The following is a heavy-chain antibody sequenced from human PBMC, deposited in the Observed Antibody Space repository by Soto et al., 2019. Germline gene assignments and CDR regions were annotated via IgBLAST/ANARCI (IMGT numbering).Heavy chain of an antibody. Sequence: GASVKVSCKASGYTFTSHHMHWVRQVPGEGLDWMGMINPRSGGTNSPQKFQGRVTMTRDTSTSTVYMELSSLRSEDTAVYYCCSLDYCQWYWGQGTLVTVSS. J-gene: IGHJ4*02. CDR1: GYTFTSHH. CDR3: CSLDYCQWY. V-gene: IGHV1-46*03. D-gene: IGHD6-19*01. CDR2: INPRSGGT.